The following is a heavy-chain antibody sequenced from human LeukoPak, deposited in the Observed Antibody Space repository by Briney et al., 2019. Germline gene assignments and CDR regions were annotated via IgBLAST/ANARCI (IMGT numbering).Heavy chain of an antibody. V-gene: IGHV3-23*01. Sequence: GGSLRLSCAASGXTFSSYAMSWVRQTPGRGQGWVSGISGSGGSTYYADPVKGRFTISRDSSKNTLYLQMNSLRVEDTAVYYCAKGGGAYYSDSSTYSAPFEHWGQGTLVTVSS. CDR1: GXTFSSYA. D-gene: IGHD3-22*01. CDR2: ISGSGGST. J-gene: IGHJ4*02. CDR3: AKGGGAYYSDSSTYSAPFEH.